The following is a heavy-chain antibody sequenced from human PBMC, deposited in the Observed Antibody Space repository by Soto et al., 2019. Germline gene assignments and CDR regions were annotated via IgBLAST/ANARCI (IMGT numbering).Heavy chain of an antibody. J-gene: IGHJ4*02. CDR3: ARGMTPPGAPAWYYFDS. CDR1: GASITGSSY. CDR2: SSLSGTT. Sequence: ETLSLTCTVSGASITGSSYWSWIRQPAGKGLEWIGRSSLSGTTSYNPSLRSRVTMSADVSKNQFSLRLTSVTAADTALYYCARGMTPPGAPAWYYFDSWGQGTLVTVSS. D-gene: IGHD2-8*02. V-gene: IGHV4-4*07.